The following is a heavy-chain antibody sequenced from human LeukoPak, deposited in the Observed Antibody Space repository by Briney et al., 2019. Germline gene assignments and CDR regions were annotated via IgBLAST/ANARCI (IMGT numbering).Heavy chain of an antibody. CDR3: ARRYPYYGSGSYARGWFDP. V-gene: IGHV5-51*01. Sequence: GESLKISCKGSGSCFTSYWIGWARQMPGKGLEWMGIIYPGDSDTRYSPSFQGQVTISPDKSISTAYLQWSRLKASDTAMYYCARRYPYYGSGSYARGWFDPWGQGTLVTVSS. CDR2: IYPGDSDT. J-gene: IGHJ5*02. D-gene: IGHD3-10*01. CDR1: GSCFTSYW.